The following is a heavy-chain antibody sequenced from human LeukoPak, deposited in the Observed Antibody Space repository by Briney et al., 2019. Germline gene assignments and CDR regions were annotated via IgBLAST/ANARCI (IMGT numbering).Heavy chain of an antibody. V-gene: IGHV3-48*04. J-gene: IGHJ3*02. D-gene: IGHD3-3*01. CDR3: ARDLPTPHDFWSGYGAFDI. Sequence: PGGSLRLSCAASGFTFSSYSMNWVRQAPGKGLEWLSYISSSSSTIYYADSVKGRFTISRDNAKNTLYLQMNSLRAEDTAVYYCARDLPTPHDFWSGYGAFDIWGQGTMVTVSS. CDR2: ISSSSSTI. CDR1: GFTFSSYS.